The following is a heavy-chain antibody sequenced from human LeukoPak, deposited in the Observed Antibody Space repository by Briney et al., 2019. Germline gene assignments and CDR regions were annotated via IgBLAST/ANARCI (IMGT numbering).Heavy chain of an antibody. CDR1: AYTFISYD. D-gene: IGHD5-12*01. CDR2: TNPNSGHT. V-gene: IGHV1-8*01. J-gene: IGHJ4*02. Sequence: ASVKVSCKASAYTFISYDINWVRQATGQRPEWMGWTNPNSGHTGYAQKFQGRVTMTRNTSISTAYMELSSLRSEDTAVYYCARGVGAVATAQWGQGTLDTVSS. CDR3: ARGVGAVATAQ.